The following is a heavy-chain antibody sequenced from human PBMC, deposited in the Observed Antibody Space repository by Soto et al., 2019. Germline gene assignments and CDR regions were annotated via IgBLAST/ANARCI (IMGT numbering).Heavy chain of an antibody. V-gene: IGHV3-74*01. J-gene: IGHJ4*02. D-gene: IGHD1-26*01. CDR1: GFTFETYW. CDR2: INSDGSTT. CDR3: ARAMTSVGATTRGDY. Sequence: EVQLVESGGGLVQPGGSLRLSCAVSGFTFETYWMHWVRQAPGKGLAWVSRINSDGSTTDYADSVEGRFTISRDNAKNTLYLQMTSLTAEDTDIYYCARAMTSVGATTRGDYWGQGTLVTVSS.